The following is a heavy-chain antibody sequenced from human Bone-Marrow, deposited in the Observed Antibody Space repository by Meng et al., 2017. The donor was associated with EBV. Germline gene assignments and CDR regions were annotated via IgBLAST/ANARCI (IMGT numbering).Heavy chain of an antibody. CDR3: ARDLRETSGTFPFDY. CDR2: IYHSGRT. V-gene: IGHV4-4*03. J-gene: IGHJ4*02. Sequence: GHGLAVSPRTRAATCGGAVGSSSSSNLLSWGRQPPGKVLDLIGEIYHSGRTNYNPSLTSRVTISVDKSKNQLSLKLSSVTAADTAVYYCARDLRETSGTFPFDYWGQGTLVTVSS. CDR1: VGSSSSSNL. D-gene: IGHD1-26*01.